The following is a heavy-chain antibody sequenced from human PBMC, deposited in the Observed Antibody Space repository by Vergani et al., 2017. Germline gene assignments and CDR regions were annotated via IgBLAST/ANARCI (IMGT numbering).Heavy chain of an antibody. CDR1: GFTFSSYA. J-gene: IGHJ4*02. D-gene: IGHD6-13*01. CDR2: ISGSGAST. CDR3: AKDPLPVRAGIAAACTTH. Sequence: EVQLLESGGGLVQPGGSLRLSCAASGFTFSSYAMSWVRQAPGRGLEWVAAISGSGASTYSADSVKGRFTISRDNSKNTLYLQMNSLRAEDTAVYYCAKDPLPVRAGIAAACTTHWGQGTLVTVSS. V-gene: IGHV3-23*01.